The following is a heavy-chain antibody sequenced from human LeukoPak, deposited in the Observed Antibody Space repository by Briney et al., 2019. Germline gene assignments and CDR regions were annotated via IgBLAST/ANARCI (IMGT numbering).Heavy chain of an antibody. CDR1: GYTFTGDY. CDR2: IIPIFGAA. J-gene: IGHJ5*02. D-gene: IGHD3-9*01. V-gene: IGHV1-69*13. Sequence: GASVKVSCKTPGYTFTGDYMHWVRQAPGQGVEWMGGIIPIFGAANYAQSFQGRIMMTADESANTVYMELSSLRSDDTAVYYCARENEQGLRYFDWVHNWFDPWGQGTLVSVSS. CDR3: ARENEQGLRYFDWVHNWFDP.